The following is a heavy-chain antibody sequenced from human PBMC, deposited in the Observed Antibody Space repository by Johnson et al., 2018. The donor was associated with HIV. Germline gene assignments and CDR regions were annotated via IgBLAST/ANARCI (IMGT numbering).Heavy chain of an antibody. J-gene: IGHJ3*02. D-gene: IGHD3-22*01. V-gene: IGHV3-30*19. CDR1: GFTFSSYG. Sequence: VQLVESGGGVVQPGRSLRLSCAASGFTFSSYGMHWVRQAPGKGLEWVAVISYDGSNKYYADSVKGRFTISRDNSKNTLYLQMNSLRAEDTAVYYCAKDKSGRYYDSSGYSLDDAFDIWGQGTMVTVSS. CDR3: AKDKSGRYYDSSGYSLDDAFDI. CDR2: ISYDGSNK.